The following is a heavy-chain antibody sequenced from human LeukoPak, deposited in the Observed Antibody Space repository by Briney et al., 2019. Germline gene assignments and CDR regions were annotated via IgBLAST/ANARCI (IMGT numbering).Heavy chain of an antibody. D-gene: IGHD6-19*01. V-gene: IGHV4-61*02. J-gene: IGHJ6*03. Sequence: SETLSLTCTVSGGSISSGSYYWSWIRQPAGKGLEWIGRIDTSGSTNYNPSLKSRVTISVDTSKNQFSLKLSSVTAADTAVYYCARGYTHGGYSSGWYPGWDYYMDVWGKGTTVTISS. CDR3: ARGYTHGGYSSGWYPGWDYYMDV. CDR2: IDTSGST. CDR1: GGSISSGSYY.